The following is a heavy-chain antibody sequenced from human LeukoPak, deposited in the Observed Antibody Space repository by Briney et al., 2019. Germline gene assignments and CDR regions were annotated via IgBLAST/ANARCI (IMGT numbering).Heavy chain of an antibody. CDR2: IWYDGSNK. CDR1: GFTFSRNA. V-gene: IGHV3-33*06. Sequence: PGGSLRLSCAASGFTFSRNAMHWVRQAPGKGLEWVTVIWYDGSNKYYADSVKGRFTISRDNSKNTLYLQMNSLRAEDTAVYYCAKDRSCTGSSCNVGSWGQGTMVTVSS. D-gene: IGHD2-2*01. CDR3: AKDRSCTGSSCNVGS. J-gene: IGHJ3*01.